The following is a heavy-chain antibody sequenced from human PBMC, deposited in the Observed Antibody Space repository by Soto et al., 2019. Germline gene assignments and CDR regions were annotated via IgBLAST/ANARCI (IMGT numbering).Heavy chain of an antibody. CDR2: ISGYNGDT. CDR1: GYTFTSYG. J-gene: IGHJ6*04. D-gene: IGHD3-3*01. CDR3: AITLPPPHNFWTGPYYADV. V-gene: IGHV1-18*01. Sequence: QVQLVQSGAEVKKPGASVKVSCKASGYTFTSYGISWVRQAPGQGLEWVGWISGYNGDTNYTQNLQGRVTMSTDTSTSPAYMEMRSLKSDDTAVYYCAITLPPPHNFWTGPYYADVWGKGTTVTVSS.